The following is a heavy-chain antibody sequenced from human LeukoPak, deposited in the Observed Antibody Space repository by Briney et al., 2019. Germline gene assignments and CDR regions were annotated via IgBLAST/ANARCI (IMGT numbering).Heavy chain of an antibody. Sequence: PSETLSLTCTVSGGSISSSSYYWGWIRQPPGKGLEWIGSIYYSGSTYYNPSLKSRVTISVDTSKNQFSLKLSSVTAADTAVYYCAGQGFDYGSLHSLDYWGQGTLVTVSS. V-gene: IGHV4-39*07. J-gene: IGHJ4*02. CDR2: IYYSGST. D-gene: IGHD3-10*01. CDR1: GGSISSSSYY. CDR3: AGQGFDYGSLHSLDY.